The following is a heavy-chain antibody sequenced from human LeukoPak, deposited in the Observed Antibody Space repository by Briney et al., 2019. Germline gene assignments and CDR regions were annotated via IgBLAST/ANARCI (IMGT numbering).Heavy chain of an antibody. CDR1: GFTFSSYA. J-gene: IGHJ4*02. Sequence: GGSLRLSCAASGFTFSSYAMHWVRRAPGKGLEWVAVISYDGSNKYYADSVKGRFTISRDNSKNTLYLQMNSLRAEDTAVYYCARDLTAAGSRLLDYWGQGTLVTVSS. V-gene: IGHV3-30-3*01. D-gene: IGHD6-13*01. CDR2: ISYDGSNK. CDR3: ARDLTAAGSRLLDY.